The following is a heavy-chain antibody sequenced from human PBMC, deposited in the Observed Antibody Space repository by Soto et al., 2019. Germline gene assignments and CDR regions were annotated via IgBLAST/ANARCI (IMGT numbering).Heavy chain of an antibody. D-gene: IGHD3-16*01. CDR1: GGSISSGGYY. CDR2: IYYNGRT. J-gene: IGHJ5*02. V-gene: IGHV4-31*03. CDR3: ARLRRWIDP. Sequence: LSLTCTVSGGSISSGGYYWSWIRQHPGKGLEWIGYIYYNGRTNYNPSVKRRVTISVDTSKNQFSLKLSSVTAADTAVYYCARLRRWIDPWGQGTLVTVSS.